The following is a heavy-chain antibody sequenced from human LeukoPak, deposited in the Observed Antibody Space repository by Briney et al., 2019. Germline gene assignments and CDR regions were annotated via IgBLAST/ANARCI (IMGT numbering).Heavy chain of an antibody. J-gene: IGHJ5*02. CDR2: MNPNSGNT. Sequence: ASVKVSCKASGYTFTSYDINWVRQATGQGLEWMGWMNPNSGNTGYAQKFQGRVTMTRNTSISTAYMELSSLRSEDTAVYYCARAKYCRGGSCYWSLANWFDPWGQGTLVTVSS. CDR3: ARAKYCRGGSCYWSLANWFDP. V-gene: IGHV1-8*01. CDR1: GYTFTSYD. D-gene: IGHD2-15*01.